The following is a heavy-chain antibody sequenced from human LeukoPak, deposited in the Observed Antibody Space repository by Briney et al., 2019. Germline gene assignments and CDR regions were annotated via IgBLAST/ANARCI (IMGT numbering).Heavy chain of an antibody. J-gene: IGHJ4*02. CDR1: GYSFIAYS. V-gene: IGHV1-2*02. CDR2: INPNSGGT. CDR3: AXXGXPXXWFEERHYYFDY. D-gene: IGHD3-10*01. Sequence: GASVKVSCKTSGYSFIAYSIHWVRQAPGQGLEWMGFINPNSGGTNFAQRFQGRVTLTTDTSISTAYMELSRLTSDDTAVYSCAXXGXPXXWFEERHYYFDYWGRGTLVTVSS.